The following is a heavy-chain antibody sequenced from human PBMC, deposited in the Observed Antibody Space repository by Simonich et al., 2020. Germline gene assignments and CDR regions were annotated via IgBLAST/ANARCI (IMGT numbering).Heavy chain of an antibody. J-gene: IGHJ4*02. CDR1: GFTFSGYS. CDR3: ARANERDY. V-gene: IGHV3-21*01. D-gene: IGHD1-1*01. Sequence: EVQLVESGGGLVKPGGSLRPSCAASGFTFSGYSMNWVRQAPGKGLGWVSSISSSSSYIYYADSVKGRFTISRDNAKNSLYLQMNSLRAEDTAVYYCARANERDYWGQGTLVTVSS. CDR2: ISSSSSYI.